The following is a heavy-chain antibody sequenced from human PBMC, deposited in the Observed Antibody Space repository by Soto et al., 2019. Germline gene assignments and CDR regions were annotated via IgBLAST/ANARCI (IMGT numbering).Heavy chain of an antibody. D-gene: IGHD4-17*01. V-gene: IGHV1-69*01. CDR3: ARGSPTTVTTWLDP. CDR2: IIPVFGKA. Sequence: QLQLVQSGAEVKKPGSSVKVSCKASGGTLSNFAINWVRQAPGQGLEWMGGIIPVFGKAKYAQKFQGRVHFTADESTSTAYMEVASLTSEDTAVYYCARGSPTTVTTWLDPWGQGTLVTVSS. J-gene: IGHJ5*02. CDR1: GGTLSNFA.